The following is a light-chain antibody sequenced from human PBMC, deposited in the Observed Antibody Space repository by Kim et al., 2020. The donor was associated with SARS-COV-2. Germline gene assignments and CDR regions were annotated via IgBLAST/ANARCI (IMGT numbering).Light chain of an antibody. V-gene: IGKV3-20*01. CDR3: LQYGNSPWT. CDR1: QSVGSSY. CDR2: GAS. J-gene: IGKJ1*01. Sequence: TVLTQSPGTLSLSPGERATLSCRASQSVGSSYLAWYQQKPGQAPRLLIHGASTRATGIPDRFSGSGSGTDFSLTMSRLEPEDFAVYCCLQYGNSPWTFGQGTKVDIK.